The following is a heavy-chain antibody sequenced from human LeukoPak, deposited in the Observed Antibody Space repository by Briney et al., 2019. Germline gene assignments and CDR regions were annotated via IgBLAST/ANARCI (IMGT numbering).Heavy chain of an antibody. V-gene: IGHV3-33*08. D-gene: IGHD3-10*01. CDR3: ARKSGTMVRGSRGAFDI. CDR2: LWYDGNPK. CDR1: GFTFSTSG. J-gene: IGHJ3*02. Sequence: PGGSLRLSCAASGFTFSTSGMHWVRQAPGKGLEWVAALWYDGNPKIYADSVKGRFTISRDNSKNTLYLQMNSLRAEDTAVYYCARKSGTMVRGSRGAFDIWGQGTMVTVSS.